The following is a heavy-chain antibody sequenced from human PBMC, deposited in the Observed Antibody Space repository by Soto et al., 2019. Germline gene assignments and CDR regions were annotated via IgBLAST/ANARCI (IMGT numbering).Heavy chain of an antibody. D-gene: IGHD2-2*01. CDR1: GGSISSSSYY. J-gene: IGHJ6*03. CDR2: IYYSGST. V-gene: IGHV4-39*01. Sequence: QLQLQESGPGLVKPSETLSLTCTVSGGSISSSSYYWGWIRQPPGKGLEWIGSIYYSGSTYYNPSLKSRVTISVDTSKNQFSLKLGSVTAADTAVYYCARHRGYCSSTSCYVGFYYYYYMDVLGKGTTVTVSS. CDR3: ARHRGYCSSTSCYVGFYYYYYMDV.